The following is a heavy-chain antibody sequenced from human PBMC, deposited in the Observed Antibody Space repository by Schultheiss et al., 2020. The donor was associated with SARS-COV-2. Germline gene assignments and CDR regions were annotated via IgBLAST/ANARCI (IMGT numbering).Heavy chain of an antibody. CDR1: GGSISSSSYY. CDR3: ARGPIGGFDY. Sequence: SETLSLTCTVSGGSISSSSYYWGWIRQPPGKGLEWIGEINHSGSTNYNPSLKSRVTISVDTSKNQFSLKLSSVTAADTAVYYCARGPIGGFDYWGQGTLVTVSS. J-gene: IGHJ4*02. V-gene: IGHV4-39*07. CDR2: INHSGST. D-gene: IGHD3-10*01.